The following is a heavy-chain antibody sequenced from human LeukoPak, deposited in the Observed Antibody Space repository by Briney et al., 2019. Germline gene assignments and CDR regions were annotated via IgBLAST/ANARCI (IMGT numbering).Heavy chain of an antibody. CDR1: GFTFSNYA. CDR3: ARDPTADDY. J-gene: IGHJ4*02. D-gene: IGHD2-2*01. Sequence: GGSLRLSCKASGFTFSNYAMNWVRQAPGNGLEWVSSITSVSSYKYYADSVKGRFTISRDNAKNSLFLQMNSLRAEDTAIYYCARDPTADDYWGQGTLVTVSS. V-gene: IGHV3-21*01. CDR2: ITSVSSYK.